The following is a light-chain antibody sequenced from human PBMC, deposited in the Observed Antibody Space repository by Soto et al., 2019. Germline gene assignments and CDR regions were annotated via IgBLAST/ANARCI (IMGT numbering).Light chain of an antibody. J-gene: IGLJ2*01. V-gene: IGLV2-11*01. CDR1: SSDVGGYNY. Sequence: QSALTQPRSVSGSPGQSVTISCTGTSSDVGGYNYVSWYQQHPGKAPKLMIYDVSKQPSGVPDRFSGSKSGNTASLTISGLQAEDEADYYCCSYAGSYTFVVFGGGTKLTLL. CDR3: CSYAGSYTFVV. CDR2: DVS.